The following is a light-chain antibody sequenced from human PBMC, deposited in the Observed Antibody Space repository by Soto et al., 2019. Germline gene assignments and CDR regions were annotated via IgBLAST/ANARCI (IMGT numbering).Light chain of an antibody. CDR3: CSYAGSSNLV. V-gene: IGLV2-23*01. CDR2: EGS. J-gene: IGLJ2*01. Sequence: QSALTQPASVSGSPGQSITISCTGTSSDVGSYNLVSWYQQHPGKAPKLMNYEGSKRPSGVSNRFSGSKSGNTASLTISGLQAEDEADYYCCSYAGSSNLVFGGGTKLTVL. CDR1: SSDVGSYNL.